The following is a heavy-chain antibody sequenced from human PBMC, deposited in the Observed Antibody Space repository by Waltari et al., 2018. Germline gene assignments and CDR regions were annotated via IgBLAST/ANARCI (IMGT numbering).Heavy chain of an antibody. V-gene: IGHV4-38-2*01. D-gene: IGHD3-3*01. CDR1: GYSISSGYS. CDR3: ARGGLRFLEWSIDY. J-gene: IGHJ4*02. CDR2: IYPGGST. Sequence: QVQLQESGPGLVKPSETLSLTCAVSGYSISSGYSWAWLRQPPGKGLEWIGSIYPGGSTYYNPSLKSRVTISVDTSKNQFSLKLSSVTAADTAVYYCARGGLRFLEWSIDYWGQGTLVTVSS.